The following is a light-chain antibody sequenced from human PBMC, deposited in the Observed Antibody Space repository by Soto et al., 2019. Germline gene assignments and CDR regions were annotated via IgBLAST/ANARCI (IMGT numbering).Light chain of an antibody. CDR3: MQSTHWPWA. CDR2: KVS. CDR1: QSLVHSDGNAY. V-gene: IGKV2-30*02. Sequence: VVMTQSPLSLPVSLGQPASISCRSSQSLVHSDGNAYLDWFHQRPGQSPRRLIDKVSNRDSVVPDRFSGSGAGTDFTLKISRVEAEDIGGYYCMQSTHWPWAVGQGTKVEIK. J-gene: IGKJ1*01.